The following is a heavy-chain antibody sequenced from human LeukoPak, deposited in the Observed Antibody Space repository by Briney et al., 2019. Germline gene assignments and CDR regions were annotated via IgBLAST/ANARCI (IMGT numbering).Heavy chain of an antibody. V-gene: IGHV1-2*02. CDR2: INPNSGGT. D-gene: IGHD6-19*01. CDR3: ARKRYSSLLAFDY. J-gene: IGHJ4*02. CDR1: GYTFTGYY. Sequence: ASVKVSCKASGYTFTGYYMRWVRQAPGQGLEWMGWINPNSGGTNYAQKFQGRVTMTRDTSISTAYMELSRLRSDDTAVYYCARKRYSSLLAFDYWGQGTLVTVSS.